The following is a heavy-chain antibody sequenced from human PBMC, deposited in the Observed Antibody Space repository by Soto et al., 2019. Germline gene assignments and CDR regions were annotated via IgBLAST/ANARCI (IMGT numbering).Heavy chain of an antibody. CDR2: ISAYNGNT. J-gene: IGHJ3*02. CDR1: GYTFTSYG. V-gene: IGHV1-18*01. D-gene: IGHD2-2*01. CDR3: ARDAVVPAAHPARDAFDI. Sequence: QVQLVQSGAEVKKPGASVKVSCKASGYTFTSYGISWVRQAPGQGLEWMGWISAYNGNTNYAQKLQGRVTMTTDTSTSTAYMELRSLRTDDTAVYYCARDAVVPAAHPARDAFDIWGQGTMVTVSS.